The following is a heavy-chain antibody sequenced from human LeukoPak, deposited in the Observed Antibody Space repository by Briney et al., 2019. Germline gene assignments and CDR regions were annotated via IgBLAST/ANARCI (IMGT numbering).Heavy chain of an antibody. Sequence: SETLSLTCTVSGGSISGYYWSWIRQPAGRRLEWIGRMYIGEDTNYNPSLKSRLNMSVDTSKSQFSLKLSSVTAADTAVYYCARGGGTYYDYWGQGTLVTVSS. CDR2: MYIGEDT. D-gene: IGHD1-26*01. V-gene: IGHV4-4*07. CDR3: ARGGGTYYDY. CDR1: GGSISGYY. J-gene: IGHJ4*02.